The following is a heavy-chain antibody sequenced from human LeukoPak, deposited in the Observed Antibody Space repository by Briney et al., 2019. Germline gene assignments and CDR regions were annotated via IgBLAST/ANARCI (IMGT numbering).Heavy chain of an antibody. Sequence: GASVKVSCKASGYTFTSYGISWVRQAPGQGLEWMGWISAYNGNTNYAQKLQGRVTMTTDTATSTAYMELRSLRSDDTAVYYCAREGYCSSTSCPYGYGPDDYWGQGTLVTVSS. CDR2: ISAYNGNT. J-gene: IGHJ4*02. D-gene: IGHD2-2*01. CDR1: GYTFTSYG. CDR3: AREGYCSSTSCPYGYGPDDY. V-gene: IGHV1-18*01.